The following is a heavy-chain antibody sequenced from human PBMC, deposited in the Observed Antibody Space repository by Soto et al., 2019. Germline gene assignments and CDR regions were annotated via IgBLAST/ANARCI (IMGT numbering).Heavy chain of an antibody. CDR1: GFTFSNAW. CDR2: IKSKTDGGTT. J-gene: IGHJ3*02. Sequence: EVQLVESGGGLVKPGGSLRLSCAASGFTFSNAWMSWVRQAPGKGLEWVGRIKSKTDGGTTDYAAPVKGRFTISRDDSKNTLYLQMNSLRAEDTAVYYCAKEKRIGVEMATTGAFDIWGQGTMVTVSS. CDR3: AKEKRIGVEMATTGAFDI. D-gene: IGHD2-2*01. V-gene: IGHV3-15*01.